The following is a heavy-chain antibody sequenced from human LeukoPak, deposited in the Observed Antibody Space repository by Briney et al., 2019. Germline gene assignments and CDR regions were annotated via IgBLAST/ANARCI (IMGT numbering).Heavy chain of an antibody. V-gene: IGHV3-7*01. Sequence: PGGSLRLSCAASGFTFSSYWMSWVRQAPGKGLEWVANIKQDGSKKYYVDSVKGRFTISRDNAKNSLYLQMNSLRAEDTAVYYCARDLYYYDSSGYQYWFDPWGKGTLVAVSS. D-gene: IGHD3-22*01. CDR3: ARDLYYYDSSGYQYWFDP. CDR2: IKQDGSKK. J-gene: IGHJ5*02. CDR1: GFTFSSYW.